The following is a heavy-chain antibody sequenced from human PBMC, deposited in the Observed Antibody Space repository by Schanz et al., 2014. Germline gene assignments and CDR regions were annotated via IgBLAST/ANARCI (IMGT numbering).Heavy chain of an antibody. Sequence: QVQLVQSGVEVKRPGASVRVSCKASGYSFTYYAIHWVRQAPGQGLEWMGWISGYNGDTNYAPKFQDRVTMTTDTSTGITSVELRNLKSDDTAVYYCARDRVSFVRGPLGVDWGQGTQVIVSS. CDR3: ARDRVSFVRGPLGVD. D-gene: IGHD3-10*01. CDR2: ISGYNGDT. V-gene: IGHV1-18*01. CDR1: GYSFTYYA. J-gene: IGHJ4*02.